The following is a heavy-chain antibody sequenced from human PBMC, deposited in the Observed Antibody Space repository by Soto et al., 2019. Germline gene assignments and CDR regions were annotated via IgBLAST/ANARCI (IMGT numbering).Heavy chain of an antibody. CDR2: MYYSGIT. J-gene: IGHJ4*02. V-gene: IGHV4-61*01. Sequence: QVQLQESGPGLVKPSETLSLTCTVSGSPVSSETHFWTWIRQPPGNGLEWLGYMYYSGITNSNPALKSRVTLSVDRSRNQFSLSLNSVTAADTAVYYCAREDMSGTYYFDYWGPGMQVTVSS. CDR1: GSPVSSETHF. CDR3: AREDMSGTYYFDY. D-gene: IGHD1-26*01.